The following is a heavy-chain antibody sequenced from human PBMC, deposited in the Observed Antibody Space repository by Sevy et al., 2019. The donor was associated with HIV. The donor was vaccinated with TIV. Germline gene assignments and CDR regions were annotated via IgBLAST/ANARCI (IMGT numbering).Heavy chain of an antibody. J-gene: IGHJ3*02. V-gene: IGHV3-53*01. Sequence: LRLSCAASGFTVSNNYMSWVRQAPGKGLEGVSVIHRGGSTYYADSVKGRFTISRDNSKNTLYLQMNSLRVEDTVVYYCARDGTKQWLAGGGTFDIWGQGTMVTVSS. CDR1: GFTVSNNY. D-gene: IGHD6-19*01. CDR3: ARDGTKQWLAGGGTFDI. CDR2: IHRGGST.